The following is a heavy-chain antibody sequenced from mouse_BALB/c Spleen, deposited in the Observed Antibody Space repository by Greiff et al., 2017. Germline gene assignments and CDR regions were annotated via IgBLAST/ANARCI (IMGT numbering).Heavy chain of an antibody. V-gene: IGHV5-6-4*01. D-gene: IGHD1-1*02. CDR2: ISSGGSYT. CDR1: GFTFSSYT. J-gene: IGHJ3*01. Sequence: EVKVVESGGGLVKPGGSLKLSCAASGFTFSSYTMSWVRQTPEKRLEWVATISSGGSYTYYPDSVKGRFTISRDNAKNTLYLQMSSLKSEDTAMYYCTREDYGSAWFAYWGQGTLVTVSA. CDR3: TREDYGSAWFAY.